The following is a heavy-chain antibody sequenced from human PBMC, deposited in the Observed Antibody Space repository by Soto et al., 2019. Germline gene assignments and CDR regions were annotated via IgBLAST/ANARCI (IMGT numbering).Heavy chain of an antibody. J-gene: IGHJ4*02. V-gene: IGHV3-73*02. Sequence: EVQLVESGGGLVQPGGSLKLSCAASGFTLSDSAMHWVRQASGKGLEWVGRIRSKVNTYATAYAASVKGRFTISRDDSVNTTYLQMNSLKAEETAVYYCTRRRDWTAMVPLDYWGQGTLVTVSS. CDR1: GFTLSDSA. CDR2: IRSKVNTYAT. D-gene: IGHD5-18*01. CDR3: TRRRDWTAMVPLDY.